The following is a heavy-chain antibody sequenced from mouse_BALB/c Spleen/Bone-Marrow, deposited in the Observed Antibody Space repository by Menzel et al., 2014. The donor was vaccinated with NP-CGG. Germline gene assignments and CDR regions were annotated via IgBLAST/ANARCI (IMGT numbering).Heavy chain of an antibody. Sequence: VQLQQSGPEPEKPGASVKISCKASGYSFTGYNMNWVKQSNGKSLEWIGNIDPSYGGTSYNQKFKGKATLAVDKSSSTAYMQLKSLTSEDSAVYYCARMDYYGHWGQGTLVTVSA. V-gene: IGHV1-39*01. CDR3: ARMDYYGH. D-gene: IGHD1-2*01. CDR1: GYSFTGYN. CDR2: IDPSYGGT. J-gene: IGHJ3*01.